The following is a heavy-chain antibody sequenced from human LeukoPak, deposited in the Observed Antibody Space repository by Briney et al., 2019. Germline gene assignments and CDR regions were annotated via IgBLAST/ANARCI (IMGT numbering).Heavy chain of an antibody. Sequence: VASVKVSCKASGYTFTGYYMHWVRQAPGQGLEWMGWINPNSGGTNYAQKFQGRVTMTRDTSISTAYMELRSLRSDDTAVYYCARDLPLGDGYHSPLSPDYWGQGTLVTVSS. V-gene: IGHV1-2*02. D-gene: IGHD5-24*01. CDR2: INPNSGGT. J-gene: IGHJ4*02. CDR1: GYTFTGYY. CDR3: ARDLPLGDGYHSPLSPDY.